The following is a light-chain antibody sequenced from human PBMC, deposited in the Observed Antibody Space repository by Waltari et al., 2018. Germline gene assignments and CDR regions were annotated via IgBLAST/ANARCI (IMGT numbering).Light chain of an antibody. V-gene: IGKV1-12*01. CDR1: QDIGRW. CDR3: QQTNTFPFT. Sequence: DIQMIQSPSSVSASLGDRVTITCRASQDIGRWLAWYQHKPGRAPNLLIFAASSLQNGVPSRFSGSGSGTYFTLTINSLQPEDFAIYYCQQTNTFPFTFGQGTKLEIK. J-gene: IGKJ2*01. CDR2: AAS.